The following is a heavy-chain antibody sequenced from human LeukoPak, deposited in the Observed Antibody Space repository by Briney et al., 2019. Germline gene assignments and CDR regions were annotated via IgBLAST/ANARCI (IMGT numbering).Heavy chain of an antibody. J-gene: IGHJ4*02. CDR1: GFTFSSYA. V-gene: IGHV3-30-3*01. D-gene: IGHD3-10*01. CDR2: ISYDGSNK. Sequence: SGGSLRLSCAASGFTFSSYAMHWVRQAPGKGLEWVAVISYDGSNKYYADSVKGRFTISRDNSKNTLYLQMNSLRAEDTAVYYCARGPHYGSGSYTPYYFDYWGQGTVVTVSS. CDR3: ARGPHYGSGSYTPYYFDY.